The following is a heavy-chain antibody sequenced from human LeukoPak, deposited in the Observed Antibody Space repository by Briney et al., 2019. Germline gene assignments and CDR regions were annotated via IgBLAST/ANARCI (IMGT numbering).Heavy chain of an antibody. CDR1: GYTFTSYA. CDR2: ISAYNGNT. J-gene: IGHJ4*02. Sequence: ASVKVSCKASGYTFTSYAMNWVRQAPGQGLEWMGWISAYNGNTNYAQKLQGRVTMTTDTSTSTAYMELRSLRSDDTAVYYCARSTGHVDTGYWGQGTLVTVSS. CDR3: ARSTGHVDTGY. D-gene: IGHD5-18*01. V-gene: IGHV1-18*01.